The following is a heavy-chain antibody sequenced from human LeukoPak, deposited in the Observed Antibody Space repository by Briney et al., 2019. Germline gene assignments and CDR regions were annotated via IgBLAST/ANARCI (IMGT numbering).Heavy chain of an antibody. Sequence: GGSLRLSCAASGFTFSSYAMSWVRQTPGKGLEWVSAIGVSGDSTYYADSVKGRFTISRDNAKNTLYLQMNSLRAEDTAVYFCARSGGGFFDYWGQGTLVTVSS. CDR1: GFTFSSYA. J-gene: IGHJ4*02. CDR3: ARSGGGFFDY. CDR2: IGVSGDST. V-gene: IGHV3-23*01. D-gene: IGHD3-16*01.